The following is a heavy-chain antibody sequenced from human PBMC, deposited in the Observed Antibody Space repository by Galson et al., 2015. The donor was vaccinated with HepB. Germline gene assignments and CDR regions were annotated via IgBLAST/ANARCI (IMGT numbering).Heavy chain of an antibody. Sequence: SVKVSCKASGYTFTSYYMHWVRQAPGQGLEWMGIINPSGGSTSYAQKFQGRVTMTRDTSTSTVYMELSSLRSEDTAVYYCARVGIAAAGTLYYFDYWVQGTLVAVSS. CDR1: GYTFTSYY. V-gene: IGHV1-46*01. CDR2: INPSGGST. D-gene: IGHD6-13*01. CDR3: ARVGIAAAGTLYYFDY. J-gene: IGHJ4*02.